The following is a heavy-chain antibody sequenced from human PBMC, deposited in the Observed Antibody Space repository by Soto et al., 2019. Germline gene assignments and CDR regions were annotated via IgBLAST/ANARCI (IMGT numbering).Heavy chain of an antibody. CDR1: GYTFTTYW. CDR2: IYPSNSET. J-gene: IGHJ4*02. CDR3: ARQGYHYDSYSFGY. V-gene: IGHV5-51*01. D-gene: IGHD3-22*01. Sequence: GDSLKISCKASGYTFTTYWIGWVRQMPGKGLEWMGIIYPSNSETRFSPSFQGQVSISADKSIFTAYLQWTSLKASDTAMYYCARQGYHYDSYSFGYWGQGTLVPVSS.